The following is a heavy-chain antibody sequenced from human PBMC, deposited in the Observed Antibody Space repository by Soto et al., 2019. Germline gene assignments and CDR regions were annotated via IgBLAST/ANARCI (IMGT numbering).Heavy chain of an antibody. V-gene: IGHV1-46*01. D-gene: IGHD1-1*01. CDR1: GYAFSDTF. CDR2: INPIGDRV. CDR3: ARARAGTLHVFDY. J-gene: IGHJ4*02. Sequence: QVQLVQSGAEVKTPGASVKVSCKTSGYAFSDTFIHWLRQAPGHGLEWMGMINPIGDRVTYAQTFQGRVTMTKDTSTSTVYMELNSLRSEQTGVYYCARARAGTLHVFDYWGQGALVTVSS.